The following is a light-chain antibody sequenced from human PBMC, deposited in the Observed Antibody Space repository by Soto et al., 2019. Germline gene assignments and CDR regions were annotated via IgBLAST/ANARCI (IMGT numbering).Light chain of an antibody. CDR3: QQYNNWPPWT. CDR2: GAS. Sequence: EIVMTQSPATLSVSPGERASLSCRASQSVSSNLAWHQYTPGQAPRLLIYGASTRATGIPARFSGSGSGTEFTLTISSLQSEDFAVYYCQQYNNWPPWTFGHGTKVDIK. J-gene: IGKJ1*01. CDR1: QSVSSN. V-gene: IGKV3-15*01.